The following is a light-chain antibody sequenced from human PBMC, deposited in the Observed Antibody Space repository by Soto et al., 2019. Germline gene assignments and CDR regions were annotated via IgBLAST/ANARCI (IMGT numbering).Light chain of an antibody. CDR1: QSVSSY. V-gene: IGKV3-11*01. CDR2: DAS. J-gene: IGKJ5*01. CDR3: QQRSNWPT. Sequence: IVLTQSPATLSLSPGERATLSCRASQSVSSYLAWYQQKPGQAPRLLIYDASNRATGIPARFSGSGSGTDFTLTISSLVTEDFAVYYAQQRSNWPTFGQGTRLVI.